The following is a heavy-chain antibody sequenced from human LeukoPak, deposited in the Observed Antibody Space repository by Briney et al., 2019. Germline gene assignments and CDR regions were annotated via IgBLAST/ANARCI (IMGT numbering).Heavy chain of an antibody. Sequence: GGSLRLSCAASGFTFSNYGMSWVRQAPGKGLEWVSGISGSGDSTYYADSVRGRFTISRDNSKNTLYLQMNSLRAEDTAVYYCAKVVYDFWSGYGYWGQGTLVTVSS. CDR2: ISGSGDST. CDR3: AKVVYDFWSGYGY. J-gene: IGHJ4*02. D-gene: IGHD3-3*01. CDR1: GFTFSNYG. V-gene: IGHV3-23*01.